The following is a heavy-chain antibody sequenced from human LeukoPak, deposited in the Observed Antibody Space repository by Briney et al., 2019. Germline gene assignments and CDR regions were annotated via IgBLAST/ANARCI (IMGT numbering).Heavy chain of an antibody. CDR2: INHSGST. Sequence: SEALSLTCAVYGGSFSGYYWSWIRQPPGKGLEWIGEINHSGSTNYNPSLKSRVTISVDTSKNQFSLKLSSVTAADTAVYYCARCWYGRGGSYYMDVWGKGTTVTISS. D-gene: IGHD3-16*01. CDR1: GGSFSGYY. V-gene: IGHV4-34*01. J-gene: IGHJ6*03. CDR3: ARCWYGRGGSYYMDV.